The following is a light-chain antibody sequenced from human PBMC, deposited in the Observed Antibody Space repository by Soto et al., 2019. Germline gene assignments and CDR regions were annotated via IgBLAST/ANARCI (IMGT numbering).Light chain of an antibody. CDR1: SSDIGGYNY. J-gene: IGLJ2*01. Sequence: QSALTQPASMSGSPGQSITISCTGNSSDIGGYNYISWYQQLPGKAPKFIIYDVRNRPSGVSNRFSGSRSGNTASLTISGLQAEDEADYYCSSYTSSSTVIFGGGTQLTVL. CDR2: DVR. CDR3: SSYTSSSTVI. V-gene: IGLV2-14*01.